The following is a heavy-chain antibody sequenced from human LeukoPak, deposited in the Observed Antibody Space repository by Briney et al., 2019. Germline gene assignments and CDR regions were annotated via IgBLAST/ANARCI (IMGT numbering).Heavy chain of an antibody. CDR1: GYSISSGFY. CDR3: ARGSFGVSDAFDI. V-gene: IGHV4-38-2*02. D-gene: IGHD3-10*01. CDR2: ISHSGST. J-gene: IGHJ3*02. Sequence: RTSETLSLTCTVSGYSISSGFYWGWIRQPPGKGLEWIGSISHSGSTYYNPSLKSRVTFSVDTSKNQFSLKLSSVTAADTAVYYCARGSFGVSDAFDIWGQGTMVTVSS.